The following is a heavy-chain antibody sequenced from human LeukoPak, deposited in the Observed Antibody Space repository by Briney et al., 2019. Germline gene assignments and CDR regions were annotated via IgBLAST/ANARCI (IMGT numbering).Heavy chain of an antibody. D-gene: IGHD3-10*01. CDR3: AREGTPRSFNY. J-gene: IGHJ4*02. Sequence: TGGSLRLSCAASGFTFNNYGMHWVRQAPGKGLEWVAFIRYNGNNQYYADSVKGRFTISRDSSKSTLYLQMNSLRAEDTAVYNCAREGTPRSFNYGGQGTLVSVSS. V-gene: IGHV3-30*02. CDR2: IRYNGNNQ. CDR1: GFTFNNYG.